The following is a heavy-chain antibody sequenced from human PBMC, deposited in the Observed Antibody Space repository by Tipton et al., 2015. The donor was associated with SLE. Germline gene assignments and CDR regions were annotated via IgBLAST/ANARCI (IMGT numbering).Heavy chain of an antibody. CDR2: ISSSGSTI. CDR1: GFTFSSYE. CDR3: AKDLLGGSFDI. J-gene: IGHJ3*02. D-gene: IGHD3-10*01. Sequence: SLRLSCAASGFTFSSYEMNWVRQAPGKGLEWVSYISSSGSTIYYADSVKGRFTISRDNAKNSLYLQMNSLRTEDTALYYCAKDLLGGSFDIWGQGTMVIVSS. V-gene: IGHV3-48*03.